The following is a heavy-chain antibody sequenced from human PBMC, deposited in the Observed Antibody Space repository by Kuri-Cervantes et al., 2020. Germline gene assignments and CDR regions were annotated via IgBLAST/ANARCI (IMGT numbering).Heavy chain of an antibody. J-gene: IGHJ4*02. Sequence: GESLKISCAASGFTFSSYGMNWVRQAPGKGLEWVAVIWYDGSNKYYADSVKGRLTISRDNSKNTLYLQMNSLRAEDTAVYYCAGLGYCSGGSCEGYFDYWGQGTLVTVSS. CDR3: AGLGYCSGGSCEGYFDY. CDR1: GFTFSSYG. V-gene: IGHV3-33*01. CDR2: IWYDGSNK. D-gene: IGHD2-15*01.